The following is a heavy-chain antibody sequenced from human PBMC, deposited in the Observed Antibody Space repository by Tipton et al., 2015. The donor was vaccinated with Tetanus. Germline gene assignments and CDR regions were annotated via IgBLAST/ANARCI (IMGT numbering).Heavy chain of an antibody. V-gene: IGHV3-15*01. CDR1: GFTFNNAW. Sequence: SLRLSCAASGFTFNNAWMSWVRQAPGKGLEWVGRIKRKTDGETTDYGAPVKGRFTISRDDSKKTLYLQMDSLTTEDTAVYYCARDDINYWGQGAQVTASS. CDR2: IKRKTDGETT. CDR3: ARDDINY. J-gene: IGHJ4*02.